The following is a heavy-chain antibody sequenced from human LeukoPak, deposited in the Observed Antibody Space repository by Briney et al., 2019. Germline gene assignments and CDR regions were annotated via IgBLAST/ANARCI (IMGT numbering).Heavy chain of an antibody. CDR2: LYSGGAT. V-gene: IGHV3-53*01. CDR3: TKLKGWYGEGFFDY. Sequence: PGGSLRLSCAASGFTFSSNYMSWVRQPAGEGLEGVSVLYSGGATFYAASVKGRFTISRDTSKNTLYLQMNDLRADDTAVYYCTKLKGWYGEGFFDYWGQGTLVTVSS. J-gene: IGHJ4*02. CDR1: GFTFSSNY. D-gene: IGHD6-19*01.